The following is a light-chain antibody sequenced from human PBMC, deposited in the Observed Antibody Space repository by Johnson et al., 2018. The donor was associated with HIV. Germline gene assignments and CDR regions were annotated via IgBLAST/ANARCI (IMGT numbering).Light chain of an antibody. V-gene: IGLV1-51*02. J-gene: IGLJ1*01. CDR3: GTWDSRLNPGLYV. Sequence: QPVLTQPPSVSAAPGQKVTISCSGSSSNIGNNYVSWYQQLPGTAPKLLIYENNKRNSGIPDRFSGSKSGTSATLRITGLQTGDEADYYCGTWDSRLNPGLYVFGTGTEVAVL. CDR1: SSNIGNNY. CDR2: ENN.